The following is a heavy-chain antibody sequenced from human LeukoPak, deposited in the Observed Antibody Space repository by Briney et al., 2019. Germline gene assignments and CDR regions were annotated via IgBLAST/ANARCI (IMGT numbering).Heavy chain of an antibody. CDR3: VGYCTGGSCYFDY. V-gene: IGHV3-23*01. CDR1: GFTFSSYA. J-gene: IGHJ4*02. Sequence: GGALRLSCAASGFTFSSYAMRWVRQAPGKGLEWVSAISDNGGSTYYADSVKGRFTISRDNSKNTLYLQMSSLRAEDTAVYYCVGYCTGGSCYFDYWGQGTLVT. D-gene: IGHD2-15*01. CDR2: ISDNGGST.